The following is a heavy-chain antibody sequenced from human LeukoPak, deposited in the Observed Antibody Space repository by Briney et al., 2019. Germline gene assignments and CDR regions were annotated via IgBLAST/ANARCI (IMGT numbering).Heavy chain of an antibody. J-gene: IGHJ4*02. Sequence: GGSLRLSRAPSGFTFSSYSMNWVRQAPGKGLEWVSSISSSSSYIYYADSVKGRFTISRDNAKNSLYLQMNSLRAEDTAVYYCARSLLLWFGELLSNFDYWGQGTLVTVSS. V-gene: IGHV3-21*01. CDR2: ISSSSSYI. CDR3: ARSLLLWFGELLSNFDY. CDR1: GFTFSSYS. D-gene: IGHD3-10*01.